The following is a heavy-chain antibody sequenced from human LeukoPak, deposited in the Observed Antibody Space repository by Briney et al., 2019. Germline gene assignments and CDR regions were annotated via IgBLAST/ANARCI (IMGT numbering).Heavy chain of an antibody. Sequence: PGGSLRLSCAASGFTFSNYGMHWVRQAPGKRLEWVAVIWYDGSKNYYADSVKGRFTISRDNSKNKLYLQMNSLRVEDTAVYYCARGDYGYFYGMYVWGQGTTVTVSS. CDR3: ARGDYGYFYGMYV. V-gene: IGHV3-33*01. CDR1: GFTFSNYG. J-gene: IGHJ6*02. CDR2: IWYDGSKN.